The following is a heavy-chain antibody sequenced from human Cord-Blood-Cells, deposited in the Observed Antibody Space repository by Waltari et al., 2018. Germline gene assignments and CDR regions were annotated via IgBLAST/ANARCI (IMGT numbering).Heavy chain of an antibody. CDR1: GYTLTELS. D-gene: IGHD7-27*01. V-gene: IGHV1-24*01. CDR3: ATPQLTGEFDY. J-gene: IGHJ4*02. Sequence: QVQLVQSGAEVKKPGASVKVSCKVSGYTLTELSMYWVRQAPGKGLEWMGGFDPEDGETSYAQKFQGRVTMTKDTSTDTAYMGLSSLRSEDTAVYYCATPQLTGEFDYWGQGTLVTVSS. CDR2: FDPEDGET.